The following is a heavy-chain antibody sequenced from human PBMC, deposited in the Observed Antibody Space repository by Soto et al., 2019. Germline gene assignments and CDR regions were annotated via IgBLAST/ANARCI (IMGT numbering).Heavy chain of an antibody. J-gene: IGHJ3*02. CDR3: ARTITIFGVPDAFDI. Sequence: PGESLKISCKGSGYSFTSYWIGWVRQMPGKGLEWMGIIYPGDSDTRYSPSFQGQVTISADKSISTAYLQWSSLKASDAAMYYCARTITIFGVPDAFDIWGQGTMVTVSS. CDR2: IYPGDSDT. CDR1: GYSFTSYW. V-gene: IGHV5-51*01. D-gene: IGHD3-3*01.